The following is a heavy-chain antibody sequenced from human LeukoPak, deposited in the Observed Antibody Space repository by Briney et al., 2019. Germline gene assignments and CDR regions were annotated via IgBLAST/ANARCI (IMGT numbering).Heavy chain of an antibody. V-gene: IGHV1-2*02. Sequence: GASVKVSCKASGYTFTGYYMHWVRQAPGQGLEWMGWINPNSGGTNYAQKFQGRVTMTRDTSISTAYMELSRLRSDDTAVYYCARVPPTHMTTATNPDYWGQGTLVTVSS. CDR3: ARVPPTHMTTATNPDY. D-gene: IGHD4-11*01. J-gene: IGHJ4*02. CDR2: INPNSGGT. CDR1: GYTFTGYY.